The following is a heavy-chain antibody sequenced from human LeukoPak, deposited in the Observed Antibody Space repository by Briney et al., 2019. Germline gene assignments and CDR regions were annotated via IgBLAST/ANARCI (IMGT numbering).Heavy chain of an antibody. CDR3: AKGGAAAGTKKPMDV. D-gene: IGHD6-13*01. Sequence: PGGSLRLSCAASGFTFSSYAMHWVRQAPGKGLEWVSLIRLDGGSTYYGDSVKGRFTISRDNSKNSLYLQMNSLSAEDTALYYCAKGGAAAGTKKPMDVWGKGTTVTVSS. CDR1: GFTFSSYA. V-gene: IGHV3-43D*03. CDR2: IRLDGGST. J-gene: IGHJ6*03.